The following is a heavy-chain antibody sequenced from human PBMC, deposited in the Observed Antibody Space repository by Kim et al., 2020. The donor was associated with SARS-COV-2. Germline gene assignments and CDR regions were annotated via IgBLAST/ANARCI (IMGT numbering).Heavy chain of an antibody. J-gene: IGHJ5*02. CDR3: ARDYYGSGSFGWFDP. V-gene: IGHV3-30*09. Sequence: GSVKGRFVISRDNSKNTVYLERNSLTTEDTAVYYCARDYYGSGSFGWFDPWGQGTLVTVSS. D-gene: IGHD3-10*01.